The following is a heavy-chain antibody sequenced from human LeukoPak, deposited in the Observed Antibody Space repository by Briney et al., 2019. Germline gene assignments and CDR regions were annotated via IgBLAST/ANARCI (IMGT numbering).Heavy chain of an antibody. CDR1: GFTFSSYA. V-gene: IGHV3-30-3*01. D-gene: IGHD4-23*01. CDR3: SSEPSAPQLRWKNDY. Sequence: GGSLRLSCEASGFTFSSYAMHWVRQAPGQGLEWVAVISYDGSNKYYADYVKGRFTISRDNSKNTLYLQMNSLRAEDTAVYYRSSEPSAPQLRWKNDYWGQGTLVTVSS. CDR2: ISYDGSNK. J-gene: IGHJ4*02.